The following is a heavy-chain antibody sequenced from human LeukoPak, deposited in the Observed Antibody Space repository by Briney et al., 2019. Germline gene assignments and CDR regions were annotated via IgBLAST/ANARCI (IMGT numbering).Heavy chain of an antibody. Sequence: RSSETLSLTCTVSGGSISSYYWSWIRQPAGKGLEWIGRIYTSGSTNYNPSLKSRVTMSVDTSKNQFSLKLSSVTAADTAVYFCARHEELSLYTFFDHWGRGALVTVSS. CDR3: ARHEELSLYTFFDH. V-gene: IGHV4-4*07. CDR1: GGSISSYY. CDR2: IYTSGST. J-gene: IGHJ4*02. D-gene: IGHD3-16*02.